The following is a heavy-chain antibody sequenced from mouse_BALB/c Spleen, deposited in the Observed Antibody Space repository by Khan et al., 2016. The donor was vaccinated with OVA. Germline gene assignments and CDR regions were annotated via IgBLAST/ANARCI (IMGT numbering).Heavy chain of an antibody. D-gene: IGHD3-3*01. J-gene: IGHJ4*01. CDR3: ARGGRRAMDY. CDR2: ININTGEP. V-gene: IGHV9-3-1*01. Sequence: QIPLVQSGPELKKPGETVKISCKASGYTFTNYGMNWVKQAPGRGLKWMGWININTGEPTYADDFKGRFAFSLETSASSAYLPINNLKNEDTATYFCARGGRRAMDYWGQGTSVTVSS. CDR1: GYTFTNYG.